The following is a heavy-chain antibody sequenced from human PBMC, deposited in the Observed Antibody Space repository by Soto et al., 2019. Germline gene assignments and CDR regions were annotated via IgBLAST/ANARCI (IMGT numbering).Heavy chain of an antibody. D-gene: IGHD2-2*01. CDR1: GFTFSSYS. Sequence: EVQLVESGGGLVKPGGSLRLSCAASGFTFSSYSMNWVRQAPGKGLEWVSSISSSSSYIYYADSVKGRFTISRDNAKNSLYLQMNSLRAEDTAVYYCARAALVVVPAAIPYYYYYYMDVWGKGTTGTVSS. J-gene: IGHJ6*03. V-gene: IGHV3-21*01. CDR2: ISSSSSYI. CDR3: ARAALVVVPAAIPYYYYYYMDV.